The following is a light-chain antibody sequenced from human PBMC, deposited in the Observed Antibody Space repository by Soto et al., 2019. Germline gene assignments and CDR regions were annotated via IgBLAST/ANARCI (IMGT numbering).Light chain of an antibody. Sequence: EMVLTQSPGTLSLSPGERATLSCRASQSVSSNYLAWYQQKPGQAPRLLIYGASSRATDIPDRFSCSGSGTDFTLTISRLEPEDIAVYYCQQYVDSQFTFGGGTKVEIK. CDR1: QSVSSNY. V-gene: IGKV3-20*01. CDR2: GAS. J-gene: IGKJ4*01. CDR3: QQYVDSQFT.